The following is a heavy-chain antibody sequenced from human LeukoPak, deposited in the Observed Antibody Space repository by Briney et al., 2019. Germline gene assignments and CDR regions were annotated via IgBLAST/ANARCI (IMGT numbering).Heavy chain of an antibody. CDR2: INPNSGGT. V-gene: IGHV1-2*02. Sequence: ASVKASCKASGYTFTSYGISWVRQAPGQRLEWMGWINPNSGGTNYAQKFQSRVTMTGDTSISTVYMELSRLISDDAAVYFCAGRADTAMVPIFDYWGQGTLVTISS. J-gene: IGHJ4*02. CDR1: GYTFTSYG. CDR3: AGRADTAMVPIFDY. D-gene: IGHD5-18*01.